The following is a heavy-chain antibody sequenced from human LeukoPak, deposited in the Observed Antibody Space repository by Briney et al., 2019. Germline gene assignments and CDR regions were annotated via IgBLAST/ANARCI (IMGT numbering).Heavy chain of an antibody. CDR2: MNPNSGNT. CDR1: GYTFTSYD. V-gene: IGHV1-8*01. D-gene: IGHD3-16*01. J-gene: IGHJ6*02. Sequence: ASVKVSCKASGYTFTSYDINWVRQATGQGLEWMGWMNPNSGNTGYAQKFQGRVTMTRNTSISTAYMELSSLRSEDTAVYYCARGPVLGPPQTYYYYGMDVWGQGTTVTVSS. CDR3: ARGPVLGPPQTYYYYGMDV.